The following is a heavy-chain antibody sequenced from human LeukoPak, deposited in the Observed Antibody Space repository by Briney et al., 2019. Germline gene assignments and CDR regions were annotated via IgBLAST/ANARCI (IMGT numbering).Heavy chain of an antibody. CDR1: GFTFSDNH. CDR2: IRNKANRYTT. CDR3: ARSPLGIAPFDY. Sequence: GGSLRLSCAASGFTFSDNHMDWVRQAPGEGLEWVARIRNKANRYTTEYAASVKGRFTISRDDSENSLYLQMDSLKTEDTAVYYCARSPLGIAPFDYWGQGTLVTVSS. J-gene: IGHJ4*02. D-gene: IGHD7-27*01. V-gene: IGHV3-72*01.